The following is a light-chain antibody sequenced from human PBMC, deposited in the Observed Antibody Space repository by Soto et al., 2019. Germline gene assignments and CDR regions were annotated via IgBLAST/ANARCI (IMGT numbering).Light chain of an antibody. CDR3: QQYGSSAPWT. J-gene: IGKJ1*01. CDR2: GAS. Sequence: EIVLTQSPGTLSLSPGERATLSCRASQSVSSSYLAWYQQKPGQAPRLLIYGASSRATGIPDRFSGSGSGTDFTLTISRLEPEDFALYYCQQYGSSAPWTFGQGTRWIS. V-gene: IGKV3-20*01. CDR1: QSVSSSY.